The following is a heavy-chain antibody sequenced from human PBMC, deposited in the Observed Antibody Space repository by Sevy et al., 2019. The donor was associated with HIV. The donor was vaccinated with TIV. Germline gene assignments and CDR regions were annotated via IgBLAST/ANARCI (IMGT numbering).Heavy chain of an antibody. CDR1: GFTFSSYS. Sequence: GGSLRLSCAASGFTFSSYSMNWVRQAPGKGLEWVSYISSSSSTIYYADSVKGRFTISRDNAKNSLYLQMNSLRDEDTAVYSCAREVRVAGENWFDPWGQGTLVTLSS. D-gene: IGHD2-15*01. V-gene: IGHV3-48*02. CDR3: AREVRVAGENWFDP. CDR2: ISSSSSTI. J-gene: IGHJ5*02.